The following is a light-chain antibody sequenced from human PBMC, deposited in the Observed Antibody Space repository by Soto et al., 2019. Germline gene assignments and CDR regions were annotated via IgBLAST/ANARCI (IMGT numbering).Light chain of an antibody. CDR1: QTINNY. CDR3: QQSAKIPRT. CDR2: AAS. V-gene: IGKV1-39*01. Sequence: DIQMTQSPSSLSASVGDRVTITCRASQTINNYVSWYQQKPGKAPKSLIYAASTLQRGVPTRFSGSGSGTDFTLTINSLQPEESAIYYCQQSAKIPRTFGQGTKVEI. J-gene: IGKJ1*01.